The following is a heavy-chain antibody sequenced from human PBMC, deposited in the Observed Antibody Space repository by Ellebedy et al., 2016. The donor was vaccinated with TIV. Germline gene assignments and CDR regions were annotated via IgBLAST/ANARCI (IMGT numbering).Heavy chain of an antibody. CDR2: IYQDGSNQ. J-gene: IGHJ5*02. V-gene: IGHV3-7*01. CDR1: GFSFRSYW. CDR3: ARRESYGDYAVQINSWFDR. Sequence: PGGSLRLSCVASGFSFRSYWMSWVRQAPGKGLEWVANIYQDGSNQYYVDSVKGRFTISRDNANKSLFLQMNSLRGEDTDVYYCARRESYGDYAVQINSWFDRWGRGTLVTVSS. D-gene: IGHD4-17*01.